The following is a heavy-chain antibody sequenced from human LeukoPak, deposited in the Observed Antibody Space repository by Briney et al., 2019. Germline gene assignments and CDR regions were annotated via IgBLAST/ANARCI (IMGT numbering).Heavy chain of an antibody. CDR1: GGSISSYY. CDR3: AGSRITIFGVVKYYFDY. J-gene: IGHJ4*02. CDR2: IYYSGST. V-gene: IGHV4-59*01. D-gene: IGHD3-3*01. Sequence: SETLSLTCTVSGGSISSYYWSWLRQPPGKGLEWIGYIYYSGSTNYNPSLKSRVTISVDTSKNQFSLKLSSVTAADTAVYYCAGSRITIFGVVKYYFDYWGQGTLVTVSS.